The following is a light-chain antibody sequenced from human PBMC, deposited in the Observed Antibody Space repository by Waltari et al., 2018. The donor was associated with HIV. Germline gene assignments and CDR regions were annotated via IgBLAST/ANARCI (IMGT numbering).Light chain of an antibody. V-gene: IGLV3-1*01. CDR1: KLGDKY. CDR2: EDT. Sequence: SYELTQPPSVSVSPGQTASITCSGDKLGDKYACWYQQNPGQSPVLVIYEDTNQPSGIPERFSGSNSGNTATLTISGTQAMDEADYYCQAWDSSTSYVVFGGGTKLTVL. J-gene: IGLJ2*01. CDR3: QAWDSSTSYVV.